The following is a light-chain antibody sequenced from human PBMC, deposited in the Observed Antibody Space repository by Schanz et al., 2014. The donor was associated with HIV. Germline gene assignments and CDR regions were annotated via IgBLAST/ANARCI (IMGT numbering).Light chain of an antibody. CDR2: DTN. Sequence: QSLLTQPPSVSGAPGQRVTISCTGGTSNIGTGFHVHWYQQVPGAAPKLLIFDTNNRPSGVPDRFSGSKSGPSASLAITGLQAEDEADYFCQSYDRGLNAVVFGGGTKLTVL. V-gene: IGLV1-40*01. J-gene: IGLJ2*01. CDR3: QSYDRGLNAVV. CDR1: TSNIGTGFH.